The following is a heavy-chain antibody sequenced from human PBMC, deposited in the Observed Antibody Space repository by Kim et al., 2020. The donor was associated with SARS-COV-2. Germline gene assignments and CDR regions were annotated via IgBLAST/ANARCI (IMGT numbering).Heavy chain of an antibody. V-gene: IGHV1-8*01. J-gene: IGHJ6*04. Sequence: ASVKVSCKASGYTFTSYDINWVRQATGQGLEWMGWMNPNSGNTGYAQNFQGRVTMTRNTSISTAYMELSSLRPEDTAVYYCARGVRVPEGITMFGVATYDCGMDVWGKGTTVTVSS. D-gene: IGHD3-3*01. CDR1: GYTFTSYD. CDR2: MNPNSGNT. CDR3: ARGVRVPEGITMFGVATYDCGMDV.